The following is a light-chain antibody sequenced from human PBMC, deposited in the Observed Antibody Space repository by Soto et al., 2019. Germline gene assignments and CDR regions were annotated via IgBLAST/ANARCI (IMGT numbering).Light chain of an antibody. J-gene: IGKJ5*01. CDR1: QSVISY. V-gene: IGKV3-15*01. CDR2: DAS. Sequence: EIVLTQSPATLSLSPGEIATLSCSASQSVISYLAWYQQKPGQAPRLLIYDASNRATGIPARFSGSGSGTEFTLTISSLQSEDFAVYYCQQYNNWPPITFGQGTRLEIK. CDR3: QQYNNWPPIT.